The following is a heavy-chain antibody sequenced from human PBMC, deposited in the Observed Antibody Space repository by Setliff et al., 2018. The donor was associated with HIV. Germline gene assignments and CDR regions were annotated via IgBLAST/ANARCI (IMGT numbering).Heavy chain of an antibody. CDR3: ARETYGSGSLGVFDP. CDR1: GGSISSSSSY. J-gene: IGHJ5*02. V-gene: IGHV4-39*07. D-gene: IGHD3-10*01. Sequence: SETLSLTCTVSGGSISSSSSYWGWIRQPPGKGLEWIGSIDYSGSTNNNPSLKSRVTISVDTSKNQFSLKLSSVTAADTAVYYCARETYGSGSLGVFDPWGQGTTVTVSS. CDR2: IDYSGST.